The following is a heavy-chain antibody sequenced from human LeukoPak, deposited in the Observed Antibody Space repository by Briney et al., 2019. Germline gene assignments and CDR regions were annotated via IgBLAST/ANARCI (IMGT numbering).Heavy chain of an antibody. D-gene: IGHD3-10*01. Sequence: PGRSLRLSCAASGFTFSSYGMHWVRQAPGKGLEWVAVIWYDGSNKYYADSVKGRFTISRDNSKNTLYLQMNSLRAEDTAVYYCARDHEPLLWFGELLSYFDYWGQGTLVTISS. CDR3: ARDHEPLLWFGELLSYFDY. V-gene: IGHV3-33*01. CDR2: IWYDGSNK. CDR1: GFTFSSYG. J-gene: IGHJ4*02.